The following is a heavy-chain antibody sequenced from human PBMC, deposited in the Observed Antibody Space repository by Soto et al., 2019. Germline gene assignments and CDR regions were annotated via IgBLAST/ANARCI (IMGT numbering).Heavy chain of an antibody. CDR3: ARTYGTGSLNWFDP. CDR2: ISSGSGNI. J-gene: IGHJ5*02. D-gene: IGHD3-10*01. CDR1: GFTFSSYD. V-gene: IGHV3-48*04. Sequence: GSLRLSCAASGFTFSSYDMNWVRQAPGKGLEWVSYISSGSGNILYADSVKGRFTISRDNAKNSLYLQMNSLRAEDTAVYYCARTYGTGSLNWFDPWGQGTLVTVSS.